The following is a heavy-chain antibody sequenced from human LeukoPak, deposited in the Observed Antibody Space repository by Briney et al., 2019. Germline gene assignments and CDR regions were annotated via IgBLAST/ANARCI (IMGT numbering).Heavy chain of an antibody. V-gene: IGHV1-18*01. J-gene: IGHJ4*02. CDR1: GYTFTNYG. Sequence: ASVKVSCKASGYTFTNYGITWVRQAPGQGLEWMGWISAYNDNTNYTQKLQGRVTMTTDTSTSTAYMELRSLRSDDTAVYYCARAYCSGGSCYRADSWGQGTLVTVSS. CDR3: ARAYCSGGSCYRADS. D-gene: IGHD2-15*01. CDR2: ISAYNDNT.